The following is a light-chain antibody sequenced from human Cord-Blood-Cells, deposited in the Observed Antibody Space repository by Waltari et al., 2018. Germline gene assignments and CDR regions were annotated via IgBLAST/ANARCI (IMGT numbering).Light chain of an antibody. Sequence: EIVMTQSPATLSVSPGERATLSCRASQSVSSNLAWYQQKPGQAPRLLIYGASTRATGIPARFSGSGSGPEFTHTISSLQSEDFAVYYCQQYNNWPPFTFGQGTRLEIK. J-gene: IGKJ5*01. V-gene: IGKV3-15*01. CDR3: QQYNNWPPFT. CDR2: GAS. CDR1: QSVSSN.